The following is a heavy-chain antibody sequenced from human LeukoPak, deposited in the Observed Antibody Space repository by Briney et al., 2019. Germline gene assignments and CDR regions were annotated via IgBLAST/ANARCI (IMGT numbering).Heavy chain of an antibody. Sequence: GGSQRLSCAASGFTFSDYYMSWIRQAPGKGLEWVSYISSSGSTIYYADSVKGRFTISRDNAKNSLYLQMNSLRAEDTALYYCAKDHGYYYGSGSYDYWGQGTLVTVSS. V-gene: IGHV3-11*01. CDR1: GFTFSDYY. CDR3: AKDHGYYYGSGSYDY. CDR2: ISSSGSTI. D-gene: IGHD3-10*01. J-gene: IGHJ4*02.